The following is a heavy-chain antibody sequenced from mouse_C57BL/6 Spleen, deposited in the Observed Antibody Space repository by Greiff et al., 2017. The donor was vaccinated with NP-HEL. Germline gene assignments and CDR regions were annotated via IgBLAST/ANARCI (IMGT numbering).Heavy chain of an antibody. CDR3: ASHSGDFDY. CDR2: INPSCGYT. V-gene: IGHV1-4*01. CDR1: GYPFTSYT. Sequence: QVQLQQSGAELARPGASVKMSCKASGYPFTSYTMHWVNQRPGQGLEWIGYINPSCGYTTYNQKFKDKATLTADKSSSTAYMQLSSLTSEDSAVYYCASHSGDFDYWGQGTTLTVSS. J-gene: IGHJ2*01.